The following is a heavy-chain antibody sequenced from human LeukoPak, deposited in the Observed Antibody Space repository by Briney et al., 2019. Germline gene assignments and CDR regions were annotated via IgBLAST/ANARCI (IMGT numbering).Heavy chain of an antibody. CDR1: GYSFTSYW. CDR3: ASGSGYRYGLPFDY. J-gene: IGHJ4*02. D-gene: IGHD5-18*01. CDR2: IYPGDSDT. Sequence: PGGSLRLPCKGSGYSFTSYWIGWVRQMPGKGLEWMGIIYPGDSDTRYSPSFQGQVTISADKSISTAYLQWSSLRASDTAMYYCASGSGYRYGLPFDYWGQGTLVTVSS. V-gene: IGHV5-51*01.